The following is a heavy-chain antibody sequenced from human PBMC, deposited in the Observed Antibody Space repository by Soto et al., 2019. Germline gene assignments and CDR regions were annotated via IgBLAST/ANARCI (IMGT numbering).Heavy chain of an antibody. V-gene: IGHV1-58*01. CDR2: IVVGSGNT. D-gene: IGHD1-26*01. CDR1: GFTFTSSA. CDR3: AADRGSGSYFAFDI. Sequence: ASVKVSCKASGFTFTSSAVQWVRQARGQRLEWIGWIVVGSGNTNYAQKFQERVTMTRDMSTSTAYRELSSLRSEDTAVYYCAADRGSGSYFAFDIWGQGTMVTVSS. J-gene: IGHJ3*02.